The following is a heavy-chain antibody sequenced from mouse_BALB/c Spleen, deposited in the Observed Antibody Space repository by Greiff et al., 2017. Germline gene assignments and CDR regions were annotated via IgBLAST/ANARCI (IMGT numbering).Heavy chain of an antibody. V-gene: IGHV5-6-4*01. J-gene: IGHJ2*01. Sequence: LVESGGGLVKPGGSLKLSCAASGFTFSSYTMSWVRQTPEKRLEWVATISSGGSYTYYPDSVKGRFTISRDNAKNTLYLQMSSLKSEDTAMYYCTREEYWGQGTTLTVSS. CDR1: GFTFSSYT. CDR2: ISSGGSYT. CDR3: TREEY.